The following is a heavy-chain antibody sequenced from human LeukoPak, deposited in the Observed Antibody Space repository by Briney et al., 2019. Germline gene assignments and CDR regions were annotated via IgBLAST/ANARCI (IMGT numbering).Heavy chain of an antibody. D-gene: IGHD3-3*01. CDR3: ARGTRDDFWSAHYYMDV. V-gene: IGHV3-30*14. CDR1: GFTFSSYA. J-gene: IGHJ6*03. CDR2: ISYDGSNK. Sequence: PGRSLRLSCAASGFTFSSYAMHWVGQAPGKGLEWVSVISYDGSNKYYADSVKGRFTISRDNSKNTLYLQMNSLRAEDTAVYYCARGTRDDFWSAHYYMDVWGKGTTVTVSS.